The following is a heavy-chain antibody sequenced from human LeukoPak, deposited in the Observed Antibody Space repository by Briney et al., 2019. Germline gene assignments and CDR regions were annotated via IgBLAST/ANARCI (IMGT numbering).Heavy chain of an antibody. Sequence: GGSLRLPCAASGFTFSSYAMSWVRQAPGKGLEWVSAISGNGGSTYYADSVKGRFTISRDNSKNTLYLQMNSLRAEDTAVYYCAKGPELVWGSFDYWGQGTLVTVSS. J-gene: IGHJ4*02. V-gene: IGHV3-23*01. CDR2: ISGNGGST. CDR1: GFTFSSYA. CDR3: AKGPELVWGSFDY. D-gene: IGHD3-16*01.